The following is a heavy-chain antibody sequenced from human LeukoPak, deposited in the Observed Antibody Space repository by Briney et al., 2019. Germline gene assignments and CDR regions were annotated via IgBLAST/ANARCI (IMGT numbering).Heavy chain of an antibody. J-gene: IGHJ4*02. CDR2: IRFDGSNK. CDR3: AKSSRDRFVAVDY. Sequence: GGSLRLSCAASGFTFSSYGMHWVRQAPGKGLEWAAFIRFDGSNKYYADSVKGRFTISRDNSKNTLYLQMNSLRAEDTAVYYCAKSSRDRFVAVDYWGQGTLVTVSS. D-gene: IGHD2-21*02. V-gene: IGHV3-30*02. CDR1: GFTFSSYG.